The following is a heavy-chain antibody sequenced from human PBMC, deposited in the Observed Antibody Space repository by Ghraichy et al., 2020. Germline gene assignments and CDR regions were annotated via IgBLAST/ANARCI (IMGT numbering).Heavy chain of an antibody. CDR3: AKGKGYCSSTSCYRYYYYGMDV. V-gene: IGHV3-23*01. D-gene: IGHD2-2*01. CDR1: GFTFSSYA. J-gene: IGHJ6*02. CDR2: ISGSGGST. Sequence: LSLTCAASGFTFSSYAMSWVRQAPGKGLEWVSAISGSGGSTYYADSVKGRFTISRDNSKNTLYLQMNSLRAEDTAVYYCAKGKGYCSSTSCYRYYYYGMDVWGQGTTVTVSS.